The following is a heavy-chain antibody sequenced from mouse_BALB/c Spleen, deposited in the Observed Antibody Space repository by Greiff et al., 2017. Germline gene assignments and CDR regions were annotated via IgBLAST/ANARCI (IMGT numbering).Heavy chain of an antibody. CDR2: IYPGSGST. V-gene: IGHV1S22*01. CDR3: TRGDGYYAYFDV. CDR1: GYTFTSYW. D-gene: IGHD2-3*01. J-gene: IGHJ1*01. Sequence: LKQPGSELVRPGASVKLSCKASGYTFTSYWMHWVKQRPGQGLEWIGNIYPGSGSTNYDEKFKSKATLTVDTSSSTAYMQLSSLTSEDSAVYYCTRGDGYYAYFDVWGAGTTVTVSS.